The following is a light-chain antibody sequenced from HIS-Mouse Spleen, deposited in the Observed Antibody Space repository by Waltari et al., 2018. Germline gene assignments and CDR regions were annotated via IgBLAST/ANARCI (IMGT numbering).Light chain of an antibody. CDR2: DVS. V-gene: IGLV2-11*01. CDR3: CSYAGSYTLV. CDR1: SSDVGGYNS. Sequence: QSALPQPRSVSGSPGQSVTISCTETSSDVGGYNSVSWYQQHPGKAPQLLIYDVSKRPSGVPDRFSGSKSGNTASLTISGLQAEDEADYYCCSYAGSYTLVFGGGTKLTVL. J-gene: IGLJ2*01.